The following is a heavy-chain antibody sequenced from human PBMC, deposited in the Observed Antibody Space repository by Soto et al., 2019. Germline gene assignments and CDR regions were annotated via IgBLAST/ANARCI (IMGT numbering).Heavy chain of an antibody. D-gene: IGHD3-10*01. J-gene: IGHJ3*02. V-gene: IGHV1-69*13. CDR3: AGVREAKDGSVPPLAAFDI. Sequence: SVKVSCKASGGTFSSYAISWVRQAPGQGLEWMGGIIPIFGTANYAQKFQGRVTITADESTSTAYMELSSLRSEDTAVYYCAGVREAKDGSVPPLAAFDIWGQGTMVTVSS. CDR2: IIPIFGTA. CDR1: GGTFSSYA.